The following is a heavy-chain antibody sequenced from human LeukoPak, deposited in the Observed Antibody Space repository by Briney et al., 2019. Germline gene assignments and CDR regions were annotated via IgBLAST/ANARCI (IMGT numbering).Heavy chain of an antibody. CDR3: AKQLPYDSGSRGPDY. CDR1: GFTFSSYG. J-gene: IGHJ4*02. CDR2: ISGSGGST. Sequence: PGGSLRLSCAASGFTFSSYGMSWVRQAPGKGLEWVSVISGSGGSTYYADSVKGRFTISRDNSKNTLYLQMNSLRAEDTAVYYCAKQLPYDSGSRGPDYWGQGTLVTVSS. D-gene: IGHD3-10*01. V-gene: IGHV3-23*01.